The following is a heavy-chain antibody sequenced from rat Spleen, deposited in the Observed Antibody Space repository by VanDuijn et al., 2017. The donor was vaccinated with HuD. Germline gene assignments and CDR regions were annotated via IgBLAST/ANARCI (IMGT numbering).Heavy chain of an antibody. D-gene: IGHD1-1*01. CDR1: GFSLTSYN. Sequence: QVQLKESGPGLVQPSQTLSLTCTVSGFSLTSYNVHWVRQPTGKGLEWMGVIWTGGSTDYNSALKSRLSISRDTSKSQVFLKMNSLQAEDTATYYCASKIYYYSGVDYWGQGVMVTVSS. V-gene: IGHV2-30*01. CDR3: ASKIYYYSGVDY. J-gene: IGHJ2*01. CDR2: IWTGGST.